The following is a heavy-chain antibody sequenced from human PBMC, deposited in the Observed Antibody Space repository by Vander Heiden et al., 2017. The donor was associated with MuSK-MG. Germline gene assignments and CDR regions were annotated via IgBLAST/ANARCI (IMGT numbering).Heavy chain of an antibody. V-gene: IGHV1-18*01. Sequence: QVQLVQSGAEVKKPGASVKVSCKASGYTFTSYGISWVRQAPGQGLEWMGWISAYNGTTNYAQKLQGRVTMTTDTSTSTAYMELRSLRSDDTAVYYCATTGMVATFGPDAFDIWGQGTMVTVSS. CDR3: ATTGMVATFGPDAFDI. J-gene: IGHJ3*02. CDR2: ISAYNGTT. D-gene: IGHD5-12*01. CDR1: GYTFTSYG.